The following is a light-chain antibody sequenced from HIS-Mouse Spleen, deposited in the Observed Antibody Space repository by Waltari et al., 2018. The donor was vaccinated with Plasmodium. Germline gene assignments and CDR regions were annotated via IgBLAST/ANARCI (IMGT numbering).Light chain of an antibody. CDR1: SSDVGGYTY. V-gene: IGLV2-8*01. Sequence: QSALTQPPSASGSPGQSVTISCPGTSSDVGGYTYVSWYQQHPGNAPKLMIYEVSKRPSGVPDRFSGSKSGNTASLTVSGLQAEDEADYYCSSYAGSNNLVFGGGTKLTVL. CDR2: EVS. J-gene: IGLJ2*01. CDR3: SSYAGSNNLV.